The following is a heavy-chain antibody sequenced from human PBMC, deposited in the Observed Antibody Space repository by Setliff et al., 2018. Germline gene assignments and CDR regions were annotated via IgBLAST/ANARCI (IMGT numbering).Heavy chain of an antibody. J-gene: IGHJ6*03. CDR1: GFTFSRYW. CDR2: IKEDGSEK. Sequence: GGSLRLSCVASGFTFSRYWMSWVRQAPGKGLEWVANIKEDGSEKYYLDSVKGRFTMSRDNAKNSLYVEMNSLRAEDTAVYYCARVIYFYYMDVWGKGTTVTVSS. CDR3: ARVIYFYYMDV. V-gene: IGHV3-7*01.